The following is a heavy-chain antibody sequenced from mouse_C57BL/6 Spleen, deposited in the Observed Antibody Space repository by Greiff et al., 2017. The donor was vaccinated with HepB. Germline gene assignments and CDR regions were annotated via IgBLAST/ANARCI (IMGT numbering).Heavy chain of an antibody. CDR1: GYTFTSYW. J-gene: IGHJ1*03. CDR2: IPNSGST. D-gene: IGHD3-1*01. CDR3: ARSAGDWYFDV. V-gene: IGHV1-64*01. Sequence: VQLQQPGAELVKPGASVKLSCKASGYTFTSYWMHWVKQRPGQGLEWIGMIPNSGSTNYNEKFKSKATLTVDKSSSTAYMQLSSLTSEDSAVYYCARSAGDWYFDVWGTGTTVTVSS.